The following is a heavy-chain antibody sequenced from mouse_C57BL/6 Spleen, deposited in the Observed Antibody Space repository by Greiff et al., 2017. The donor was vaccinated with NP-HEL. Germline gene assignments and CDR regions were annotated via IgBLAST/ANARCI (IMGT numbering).Heavy chain of an antibody. CDR1: GYSFTDYN. D-gene: IGHD1-1*01. CDR2: INPNYGTT. CDR3: ARGGFTTVEDWYFDV. V-gene: IGHV1-39*01. J-gene: IGHJ1*03. Sequence: VHVKQSGPELVKPGASVKISCKASGYSFTDYNMNWVKQSNGKSLEWIGVINPNYGTTSYNQKFKGKATLTVDQSSSTAYMQLNSLTSEDSAVYYCARGGFTTVEDWYFDVWGTGTTVTVSS.